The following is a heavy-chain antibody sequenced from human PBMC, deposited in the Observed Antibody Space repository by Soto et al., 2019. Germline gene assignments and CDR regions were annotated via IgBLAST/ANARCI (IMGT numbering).Heavy chain of an antibody. CDR1: GGSISSYY. V-gene: IGHV4-59*08. D-gene: IGHD4-17*01. Sequence: QVQLQESGPGLVKPSETLSLTCTVSGGSISSYYWSWIRQPPGKGLEWIGYIYYSGSTNYNPSLKSRVTISVDTSKTQFSLKLSSVTAADTAVYYCARHRPDYGDPLTMTFDYWGQGTLVTVSS. J-gene: IGHJ4*02. CDR3: ARHRPDYGDPLTMTFDY. CDR2: IYYSGST.